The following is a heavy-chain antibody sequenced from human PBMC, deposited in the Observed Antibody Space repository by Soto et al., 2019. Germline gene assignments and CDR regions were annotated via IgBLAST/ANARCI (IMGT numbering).Heavy chain of an antibody. CDR1: GFTFSSYA. Sequence: QVQLVESGGGVVQPGRSLRLSCAASGFTFSSYAMHWVRQAPGKGLEWVAVISYAGSNKYYADSVKGRFTISRDISKNTLYRQMNSLRAEDTAVYYCARAGGLLLDYWGQGTLVTVSS. CDR3: ARAGGLLLDY. J-gene: IGHJ4*02. D-gene: IGHD2-15*01. V-gene: IGHV3-30-3*01. CDR2: ISYAGSNK.